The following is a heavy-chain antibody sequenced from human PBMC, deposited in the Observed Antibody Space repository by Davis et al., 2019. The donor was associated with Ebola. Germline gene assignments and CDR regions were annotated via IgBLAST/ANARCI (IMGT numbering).Heavy chain of an antibody. D-gene: IGHD3-10*01. CDR2: ISYDGSNK. Sequence: PGGSLRLSCAASGFTFSSYAMHWVRQAPGKGLEWVAVISYDGSNKYYADSVKGRFTISRDNSKNTLYLQMNSLRAEDTAVYYCAREDRSRGSGNFDYWGQGTLVTVSS. J-gene: IGHJ4*02. CDR1: GFTFSSYA. CDR3: AREDRSRGSGNFDY. V-gene: IGHV3-30-3*01.